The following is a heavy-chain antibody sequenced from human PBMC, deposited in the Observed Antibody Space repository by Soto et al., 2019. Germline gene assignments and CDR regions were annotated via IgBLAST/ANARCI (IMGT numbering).Heavy chain of an antibody. Sequence: QVQLQESGPGLVKPSGTLSLTCAVSGGSISSSNWWSWVRQPPGKGLEWIGEIYHSGSTNYNPSLKSRVXXSXDXCKNQCSLKLRSVTAADTAVYYCARDRREAGTVFDPWGQGTLVTVSS. CDR3: ARDRREAGTVFDP. CDR1: GGSISSSNW. V-gene: IGHV4-4*02. J-gene: IGHJ5*02. CDR2: IYHSGST. D-gene: IGHD6-19*01.